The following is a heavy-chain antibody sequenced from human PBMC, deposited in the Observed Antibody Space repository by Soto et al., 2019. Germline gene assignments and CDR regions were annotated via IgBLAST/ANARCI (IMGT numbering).Heavy chain of an antibody. CDR3: AKEMYPRTVLDSSSPWGDY. J-gene: IGHJ4*02. CDR1: GLTFSDYG. CDR2: MSYDGSHK. D-gene: IGHD6-6*01. Sequence: GGSLRLSCEVSGLTFSDYGMHWVRQAPGKGLEWVAVMSYDGSHKYYADSVKGRFTISRDLSGNTLFLQMNSLRLEDTAVYFCAKEMYPRTVLDSSSPWGDYWGQGTLVTVSS. V-gene: IGHV3-30*18.